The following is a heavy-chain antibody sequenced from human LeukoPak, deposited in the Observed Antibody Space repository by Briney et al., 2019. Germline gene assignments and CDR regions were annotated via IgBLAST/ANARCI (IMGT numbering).Heavy chain of an antibody. Sequence: SETLSLTCTVSGGSISSYYWSWIRQPPGKGLEWIGYIYYSGSTNYNPSLKSRVTISVDTSKNQFSLKLSSVTAADTAVYYCARARITIFRVVTADAFDIWGQGTMVTVSS. CDR3: ARARITIFRVVTADAFDI. J-gene: IGHJ3*02. CDR2: IYYSGST. D-gene: IGHD3-3*01. CDR1: GGSISSYY. V-gene: IGHV4-59*01.